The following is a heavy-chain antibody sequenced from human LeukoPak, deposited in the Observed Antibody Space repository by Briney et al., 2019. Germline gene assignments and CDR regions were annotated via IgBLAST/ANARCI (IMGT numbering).Heavy chain of an antibody. Sequence: GGSLRLSCAASGFTFSTYAMNWVRQAPGKGLEWVSAISDTGFNTYYADSVKGRFTISRDNSKNTLYLQMNSLRADDTAVYYCANVGGWGQGTLVTVSS. V-gene: IGHV3-23*01. CDR2: ISDTGFNT. J-gene: IGHJ4*02. CDR3: ANVGG. CDR1: GFTFSTYA.